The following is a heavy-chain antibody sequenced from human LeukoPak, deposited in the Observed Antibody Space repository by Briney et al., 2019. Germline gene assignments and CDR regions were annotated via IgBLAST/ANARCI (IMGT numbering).Heavy chain of an antibody. D-gene: IGHD6-19*01. CDR3: ARGRGSGHKENWFDP. V-gene: IGHV1-8*01. CDR2: MNPNSGNT. CDR1: GYTFTTYD. J-gene: IGHJ5*02. Sequence: ASVKVSCKASGYTFTTYDINWVRQATGQGLEWMGWMNPNSGNTGYTQKFQGRVTMARNTSVSTAYMELSSLRSEDTAVYYCARGRGSGHKENWFDPWGQGTLVTVSS.